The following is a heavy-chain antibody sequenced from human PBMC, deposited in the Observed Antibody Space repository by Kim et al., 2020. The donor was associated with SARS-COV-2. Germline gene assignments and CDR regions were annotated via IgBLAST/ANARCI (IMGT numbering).Heavy chain of an antibody. V-gene: IGHV4-31*03. CDR1: GGSISSSDSY. J-gene: IGHJ4*01. CDR3: ARAQGHYDFWSGYYNGFDY. CDR2: IYYSGST. Sequence: SETLSLTCTVSGGSISSSDSYWSWIRQHPGKGLEWIGYIYYSGSTYYNPSLKSRVTISVDTSKNQFSLKLSSVTAADTAVYYCARAQGHYDFWSGYYNGFDYCGHGTLVTVSS. D-gene: IGHD3-3*01.